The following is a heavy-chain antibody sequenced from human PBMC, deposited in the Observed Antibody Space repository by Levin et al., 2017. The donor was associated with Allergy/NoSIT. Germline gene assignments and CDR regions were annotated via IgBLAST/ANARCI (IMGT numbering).Heavy chain of an antibody. CDR3: ARDSRELPF. D-gene: IGHD1-26*01. Sequence: PGGSLRLSCAASGFTFSDYYMSWIRQAPGKGLEWVSFISSSSSYAMYADSVKGRFSISRDNAKNSLYLQMNSLRAEDTAVYYCARDSRELPFWGQGTLVTVSS. J-gene: IGHJ4*02. V-gene: IGHV3-11*05. CDR1: GFTFSDYY. CDR2: ISSSSSYA.